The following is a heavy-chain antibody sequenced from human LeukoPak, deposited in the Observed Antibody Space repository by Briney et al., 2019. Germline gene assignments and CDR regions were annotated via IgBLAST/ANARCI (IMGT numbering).Heavy chain of an antibody. D-gene: IGHD3-3*02. Sequence: IXXXXXXXLEWIGRKTTSGSTHYNPSLRSRITMSLDTSTNQFSLRLSAVTAADTAVYYCARDESITWDPPFDYWGPGILVTVSS. J-gene: IGHJ4*02. CDR2: KTTSGST. CDR3: ARDESITWDPPFDY. V-gene: IGHV4-4*07.